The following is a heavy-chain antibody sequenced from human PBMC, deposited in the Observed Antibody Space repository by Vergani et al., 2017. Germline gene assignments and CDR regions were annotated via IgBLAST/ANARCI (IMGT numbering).Heavy chain of an antibody. CDR1: GFTFSSYA. CDR2: ISGSGGST. J-gene: IGHJ4*02. CDR3: AKDSDFWSGYLDY. V-gene: IGHV3-23*01. D-gene: IGHD3-3*01. Sequence: EVQLLESGGGLVQPGGSLRLSCAASGFTFSSYAMSWVRQAPGKGLEWVSAISGSGGSTYYADSVKGRFTISRDNAKNSLYLQMNSLRAEDTALYYCAKDSDFWSGYLDYWGQGTLVTVSS.